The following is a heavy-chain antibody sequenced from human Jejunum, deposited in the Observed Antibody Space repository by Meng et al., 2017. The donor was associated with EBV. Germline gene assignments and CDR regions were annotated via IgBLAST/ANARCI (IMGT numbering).Heavy chain of an antibody. CDR3: ARGDGYNLY. D-gene: IGHD5-24*01. V-gene: IGHV1-8*01. J-gene: IGHJ4*02. Sequence: GQLVQAGAEVKKPGASVKVSCKAYGYTFTTHHINWVRQATGQGLKYMGWMSPDNGDTGYAQNFQGRLTMTRDTSISTAYMELSSLTSDDTAVYYCARGDGYNLYWGQGTLVTVSS. CDR1: GYTFTTHH. CDR2: MSPDNGDT.